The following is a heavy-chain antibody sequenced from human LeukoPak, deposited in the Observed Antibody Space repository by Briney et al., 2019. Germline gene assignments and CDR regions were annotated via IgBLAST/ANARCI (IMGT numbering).Heavy chain of an antibody. V-gene: IGHV3-74*01. CDR3: ARESYLWTFDI. J-gene: IGHJ3*02. Sequence: GGSLRLSCAASGFTFSRHWMHWVRQAPGKGLVWVSRINSDGSSTRYADSVKGRFTISRGNAKNTLYLQMNSLRAEDTAVYYCARESYLWTFDIWGQGTMVTVSS. D-gene: IGHD3/OR15-3a*01. CDR1: GFTFSRHW. CDR2: INSDGSST.